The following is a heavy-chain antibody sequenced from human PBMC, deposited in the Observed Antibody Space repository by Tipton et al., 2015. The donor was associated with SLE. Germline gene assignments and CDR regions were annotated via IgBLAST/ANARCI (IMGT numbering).Heavy chain of an antibody. D-gene: IGHD6-19*01. J-gene: IGHJ3*02. CDR2: MFYIGNS. CDR1: GGSITDFY. V-gene: IGHV4-59*01. Sequence: TLSLTCSVSGGSITDFYWSWLRKPPGKGLQWIGFMFYIGNSEYNPSRKSRVAISIDTSRSQFSLNLTSVTAADTAVYYCAAYNSGSHAFHIWGQGTMVTVSS. CDR3: AAYNSGSHAFHI.